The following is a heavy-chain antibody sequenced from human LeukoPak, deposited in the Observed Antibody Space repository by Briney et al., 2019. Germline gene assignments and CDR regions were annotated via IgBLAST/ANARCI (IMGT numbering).Heavy chain of an antibody. Sequence: GGSLRLSCAASGFTFSSYWMHWVRQAPGKGLVWVSRINSEGSITSYADSVKGRFTISRDNAKNTPYLQMNSLRAEDTAVYFCAREMKLFGTDRGAFDIWGQGTMVTVSS. CDR2: INSEGSIT. V-gene: IGHV3-74*01. CDR3: AREMKLFGTDRGAFDI. J-gene: IGHJ3*02. D-gene: IGHD3-10*02. CDR1: GFTFSSYW.